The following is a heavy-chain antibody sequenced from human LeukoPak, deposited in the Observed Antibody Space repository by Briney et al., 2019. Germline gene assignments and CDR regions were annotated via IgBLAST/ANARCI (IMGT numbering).Heavy chain of an antibody. CDR2: IGTAGDT. J-gene: IGHJ4*02. Sequence: GGSLRLSCAASGFTFSSYDMHWVRQAAGKGLEWVSAIGTAGDTYYPGSVKGRFTISRENAKNSLYLQMNSLRAGDTAVYYCARAILRDYYGSGSPYWGQGTLVTVSS. CDR3: ARAILRDYYGSGSPY. V-gene: IGHV3-13*01. CDR1: GFTFSSYD. D-gene: IGHD3-10*01.